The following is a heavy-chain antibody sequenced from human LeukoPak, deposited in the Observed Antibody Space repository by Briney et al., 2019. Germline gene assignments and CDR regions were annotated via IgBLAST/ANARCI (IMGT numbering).Heavy chain of an antibody. CDR1: GGSIRTYY. D-gene: IGHD5-12*01. V-gene: IGHV4-39*01. Sequence: SETLSLTCTVSGGSIRTYYWSWIRQPPGKGLEWVASVYYSGSTYYNPSLESRVTMSVDTSKNQFSLKLSSVTAADTAVYYCARQPGGYSGPFDYWGQGTLVTVSS. CDR2: VYYSGST. CDR3: ARQPGGYSGPFDY. J-gene: IGHJ4*02.